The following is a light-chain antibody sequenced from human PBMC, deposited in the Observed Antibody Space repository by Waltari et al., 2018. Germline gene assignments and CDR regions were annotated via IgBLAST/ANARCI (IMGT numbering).Light chain of an antibody. CDR1: SSDVGFWYS. CDR2: GVS. Sequence: QSALTPPASVSGSPGQSITISCTGTSSDVGFWYSVSWYQHHPGKAPKVMIYGVSKRPSGVSDRFSGSKSGNTASLTISGLQAEDEAGYYCSSYTSSRTWVFGGGTRLTVL. CDR3: SSYTSSRTWV. V-gene: IGLV2-14*03. J-gene: IGLJ3*02.